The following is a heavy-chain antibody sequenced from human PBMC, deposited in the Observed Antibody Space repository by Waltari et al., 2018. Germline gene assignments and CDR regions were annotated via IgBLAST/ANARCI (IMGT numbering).Heavy chain of an antibody. D-gene: IGHD6-19*01. J-gene: IGHJ4*02. CDR2: IYSGGRT. CDR1: GFIVRRNY. Sequence: EVQLVESGGGLIQPGGSLRLYCAASGFIVRRNYISWVGTAPGRGLEWVSLIYSGGRTYYADSVNGRFTISRDNSKNTLYLQMDSLSVEDTAVYYCARWQQWPVRSFDYWGQGTLVTVSS. CDR3: ARWQQWPVRSFDY. V-gene: IGHV3-53*01.